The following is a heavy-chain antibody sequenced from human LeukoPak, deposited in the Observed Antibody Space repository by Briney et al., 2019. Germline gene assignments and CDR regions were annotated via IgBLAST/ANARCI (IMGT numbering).Heavy chain of an antibody. CDR2: IKQDGSEK. Sequence: GGSLRLSCAASGSTFSSYWMSWVRQAPGKGLEWVANIKQDGSEKYYVDSVKGRFTISRDNAKNSLYLQMNSLRAEDTAVYYCASNTMVRGVPIDYWGQGTLVTVSS. V-gene: IGHV3-7*01. CDR1: GSTFSSYW. J-gene: IGHJ4*02. CDR3: ASNTMVRGVPIDY. D-gene: IGHD3-10*01.